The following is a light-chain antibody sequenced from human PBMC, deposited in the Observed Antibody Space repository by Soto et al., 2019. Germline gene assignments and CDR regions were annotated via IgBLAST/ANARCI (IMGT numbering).Light chain of an antibody. CDR2: KAS. CDR1: QSISSW. V-gene: IGKV1-5*03. J-gene: IGKJ1*01. Sequence: DIQMTQSPYTLSASVEDRVTITCRASQSISSWLAWYQQKPGKAPKLLIYKASSLESGVPSRFSGSGSGTEFTLTISSLQPDDFATNYCQQYNSYSPWTLGQGTKVEIK. CDR3: QQYNSYSPWT.